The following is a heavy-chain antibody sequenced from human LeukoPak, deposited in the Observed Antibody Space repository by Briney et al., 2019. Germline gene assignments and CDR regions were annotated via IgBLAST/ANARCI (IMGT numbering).Heavy chain of an antibody. V-gene: IGHV3-23*01. CDR3: AKAASGNWNDVSDY. Sequence: PGGSLRLSCAASGFIVSSNYMNWVRLAPGKGLEWVSAISGRGVSTSYADSVRGRFTISRDNSKNTLYLQMNSLRAEDTAVYYCAKAASGNWNDVSDYWGQGTLVTVSS. CDR1: GFIVSSNY. J-gene: IGHJ4*02. CDR2: ISGRGVST. D-gene: IGHD1-20*01.